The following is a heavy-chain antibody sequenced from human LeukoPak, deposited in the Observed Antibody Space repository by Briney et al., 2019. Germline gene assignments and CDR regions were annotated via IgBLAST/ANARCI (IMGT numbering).Heavy chain of an antibody. V-gene: IGHV3-21*01. CDR1: GFTFSSDI. CDR2: ISSSSGYI. J-gene: IGHJ5*02. Sequence: GGALRLSCAASGFTFSSDIMNWGRQAPGKGLGRGSSISSSSGYIYYADSVNGRFTIYRDNAKNSLYLQMNSLSAEDTAVYYCARDNSGWINWFDPWGQGTLVTVSS. CDR3: ARDNSGWINWFDP. D-gene: IGHD6-19*01.